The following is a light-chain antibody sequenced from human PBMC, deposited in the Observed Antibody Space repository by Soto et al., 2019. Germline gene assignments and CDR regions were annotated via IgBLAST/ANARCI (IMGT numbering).Light chain of an antibody. CDR1: ISNIGAGYD. J-gene: IGLJ3*02. CDR2: GNS. CDR3: QSYDSSLSAL. V-gene: IGLV1-40*01. Sequence: QSVLTQPPSVSGAPGPRVTISCTGSISNIGAGYDVHWYQQLPGTAPKLLIYGNSNRPSGVPDRFSGSKSGTSAALAITRRQAEDEAYYYCQSYDSSLSALFGGGTKLTVL.